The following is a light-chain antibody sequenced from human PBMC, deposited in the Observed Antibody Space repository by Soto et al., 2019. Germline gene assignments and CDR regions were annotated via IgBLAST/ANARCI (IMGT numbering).Light chain of an antibody. CDR1: QSVVEN. CDR3: QQYDKWPPIT. CDR2: RAS. V-gene: IGKV3-15*01. Sequence: EIVMTQSPATLSLSPGERATLSCRASQSVVENLAWYQQKPGQPPRLLIYRASTRATGVPDRFSGSGSGTEFTLTISSVQSEDFAVYYCQQYDKWPPITFGQGTRLEI. J-gene: IGKJ5*01.